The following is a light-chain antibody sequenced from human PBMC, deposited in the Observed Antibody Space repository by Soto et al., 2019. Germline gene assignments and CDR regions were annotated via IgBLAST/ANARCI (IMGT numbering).Light chain of an antibody. V-gene: IGLV2-23*01. CDR3: CSYAGSSTYVV. Sequence: QSALTQPASVSGSPGQSITISCTGTSSDDGSYNLVSWYQQHPGKAPKLMIYEGRKRPSGVSNRFSGSKSGNTASLTISGLQAEDEADYYCCSYAGSSTYVVFGGGTKLTVL. CDR1: SSDDGSYNL. J-gene: IGLJ2*01. CDR2: EGR.